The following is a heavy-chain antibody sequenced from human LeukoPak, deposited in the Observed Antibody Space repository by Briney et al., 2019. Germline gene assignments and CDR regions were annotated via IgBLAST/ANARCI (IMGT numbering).Heavy chain of an antibody. CDR2: IYQSGSGSS. D-gene: IGHD3-3*01. V-gene: IGHV4-39*01. CDR1: GGSIISSNYC. J-gene: IGHJ4*02. Sequence: KASETLSLTCSVSGGSIISSNYCWGWIRQPPGKGLEWIGSIYQSGSGSSYYNPSLKSRVTISGDTSKNQFFLRLSSVTAADTAVYYCASTLRFLPYRRFDYWGQGTLVTVPS. CDR3: ASTLRFLPYRRFDY.